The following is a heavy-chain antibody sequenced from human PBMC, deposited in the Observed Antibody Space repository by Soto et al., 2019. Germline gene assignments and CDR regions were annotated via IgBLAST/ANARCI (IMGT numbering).Heavy chain of an antibody. CDR1: GFTFNSYP. J-gene: IGHJ4*02. CDR3: VREGLAY. V-gene: IGHV3-64*01. Sequence: GGSLRLSCAASGFTFNSYPMHWVRQAPGKGLESVSAISSDGGSTYYANSVKGRFTISRDNAKNTLYLQMNSLRAEDTAVYYCVREGLAYWGQGTLVTSPQ. CDR2: ISSDGGST.